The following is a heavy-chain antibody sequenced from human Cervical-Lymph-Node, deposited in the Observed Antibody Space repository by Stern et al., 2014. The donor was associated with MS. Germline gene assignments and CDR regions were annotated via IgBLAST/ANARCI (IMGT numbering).Heavy chain of an antibody. CDR1: GGSISSGGYY. CDR3: ARDLGYSYGTDYYGMDV. D-gene: IGHD5-18*01. V-gene: IGHV4-31*03. CDR2: IYYSGST. J-gene: IGHJ6*02. Sequence: QVQLQESGPGLVKPSQTLSLTCTVSGGSISSGGYYWSWIRPHPGKGLEWIGYIYYSGSTYYNPSLKSRITISVDASKNQFSLKLSSVTAADAAEYYCARDLGYSYGTDYYGMDVWGQGTTVTVSS.